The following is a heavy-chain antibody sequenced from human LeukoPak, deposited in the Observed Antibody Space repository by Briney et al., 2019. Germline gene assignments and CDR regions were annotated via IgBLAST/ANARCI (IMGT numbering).Heavy chain of an antibody. CDR1: GDSISTYY. CDR3: ARASGSHYVLFFFDY. Sequence: SETLSLTCTVSGDSISTYYWSWLRQPPGKGLEWIGYVYYSGSTTYNPSLRSRVTISVDPPKYQFSLKLTSVTAADTAVYYCARASGSHYVLFFFDYWGQGTLVTVSS. V-gene: IGHV4-59*01. CDR2: VYYSGST. D-gene: IGHD1-26*01. J-gene: IGHJ4*02.